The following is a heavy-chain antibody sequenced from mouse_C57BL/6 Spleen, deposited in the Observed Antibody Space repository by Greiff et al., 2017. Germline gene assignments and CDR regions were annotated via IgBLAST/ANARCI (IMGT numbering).Heavy chain of an antibody. J-gene: IGHJ3*01. CDR3: EIRKDYYSSREEFAY. CDR1: GYTFTSYW. CDR2: IHPSDSDT. D-gene: IGHD1-1*01. V-gene: IGHV1-74*01. Sequence: QVQLQQPGAELVKPGASVKVSCKASGYTFTSYWMHWVKQRPGQGLEWIGRIHPSDSDTNYNQKFKGKATLTVDKSSSTAYMQLSSLTSEDSEVYYCEIRKDYYSSREEFAYWGQGTLVTVSA.